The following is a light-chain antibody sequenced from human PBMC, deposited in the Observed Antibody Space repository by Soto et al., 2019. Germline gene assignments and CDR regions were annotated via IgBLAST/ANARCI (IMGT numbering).Light chain of an antibody. CDR2: EVS. J-gene: IGLJ3*02. V-gene: IGLV2-14*01. CDR1: SSDIGVYNY. Sequence: QSVLTQPASVSGSPGQSITISCTGTSSDIGVYNYVSCYQQHPGKAPKLIIYEVSNRPSGVSDRFSASKSGNTASLTISGIQTEDEADYYCSSYSSTSALGVFGGGTKLTVL. CDR3: SSYSSTSALGV.